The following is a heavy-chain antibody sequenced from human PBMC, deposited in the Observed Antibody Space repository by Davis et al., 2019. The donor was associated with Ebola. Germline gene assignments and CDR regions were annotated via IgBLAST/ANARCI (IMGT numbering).Heavy chain of an antibody. V-gene: IGHV3-73*01. J-gene: IGHJ6*04. CDR2: IRSKAQNYAT. Sequence: GESLKTSSAASGITFSGSAIHLVRQAAGEGLELVGRIRSKAQNYATAYAASVTGRFTIPKDDSKNTAYLQMNSLKTEDTAVYYCGHDFWSGILHGMDVWGEGTTVTVSS. CDR1: GITFSGSA. D-gene: IGHD3-3*01. CDR3: GHDFWSGILHGMDV.